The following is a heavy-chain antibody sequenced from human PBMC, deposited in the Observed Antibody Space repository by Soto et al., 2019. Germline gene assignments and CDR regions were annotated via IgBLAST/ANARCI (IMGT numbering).Heavy chain of an antibody. CDR1: GFSLTNCRMG. CDR2: SFSDAER. Sequence: SGPTLVNPTETLTLTCSVAGFSLTNCRMGVSWIRQPPGKALEWLAHSFSDAERSYSTSMQSRLNMYKDSSGSQVVLTMTNMAPADTATYFCARMDGDYNYYGLDVWGHGIAVTVSS. J-gene: IGHJ6*02. D-gene: IGHD4-17*01. CDR3: ARMDGDYNYYGLDV. V-gene: IGHV2-26*01.